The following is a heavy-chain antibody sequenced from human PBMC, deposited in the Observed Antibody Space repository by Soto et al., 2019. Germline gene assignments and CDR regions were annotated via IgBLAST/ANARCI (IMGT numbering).Heavy chain of an antibody. Sequence: ASVKVSCKASGYTFTSYGISWVRQAPGQGFQWMGWISAYNGNTNYAQKFQGRVTMTTDTSTRTAYMELRSLRSDDTAVFYCARAQTSYCSGSTCYPTHWGQGHLVTVSS. J-gene: IGHJ4*02. D-gene: IGHD2-15*01. CDR1: GYTFTSYG. CDR2: ISAYNGNT. V-gene: IGHV1-18*01. CDR3: ARAQTSYCSGSTCYPTH.